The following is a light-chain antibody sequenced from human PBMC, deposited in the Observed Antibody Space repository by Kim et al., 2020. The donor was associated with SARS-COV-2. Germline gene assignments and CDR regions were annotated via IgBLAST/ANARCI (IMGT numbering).Light chain of an antibody. Sequence: SYELTQPPSVSVSPGQTASITCSGDKLGDKYACWYQQKPGQSPVLVIYQDSKRPSGIPERFSGSTSGNTATLTLSGTQAMDEADYYCQAWDSSTFYVFGT. J-gene: IGLJ1*01. CDR1: KLGDKY. CDR3: QAWDSSTFYV. V-gene: IGLV3-1*01. CDR2: QDS.